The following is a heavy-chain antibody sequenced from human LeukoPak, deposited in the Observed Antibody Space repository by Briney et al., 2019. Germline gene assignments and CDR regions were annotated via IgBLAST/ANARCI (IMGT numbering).Heavy chain of an antibody. D-gene: IGHD6-13*01. V-gene: IGHV4-34*01. CDR2: INHSGST. J-gene: IGHJ6*03. CDR3: ARAIAAAGNFVYYYYMDV. CDR1: GGSFSGYY. Sequence: PSETLSLTCAVYGGSFSGYYWSRIRQPPGKGLEWIGEINHSGSTNYNPSLKSRVTISVDTSKNQFSLKLSSVTAADTAVYYCARAIAAAGNFVYYYYMDVWGKGTTVTVSS.